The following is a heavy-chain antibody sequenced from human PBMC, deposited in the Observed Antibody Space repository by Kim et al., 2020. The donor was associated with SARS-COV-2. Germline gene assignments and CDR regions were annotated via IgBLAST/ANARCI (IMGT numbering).Heavy chain of an antibody. CDR2: INPNSGGT. D-gene: IGHD1-26*01. V-gene: IGHV1-2*06. Sequence: ASVKVSCKASGYTFTGYYIHWVRQAPGQGLEWMGRINPNSGGTNFAQKFQGRVTMTRDTSISTAYMELSRLRSDDTAVYYCARDKTSWEPPDYWGQGTLVTVSS. J-gene: IGHJ4*02. CDR1: GYTFTGYY. CDR3: ARDKTSWEPPDY.